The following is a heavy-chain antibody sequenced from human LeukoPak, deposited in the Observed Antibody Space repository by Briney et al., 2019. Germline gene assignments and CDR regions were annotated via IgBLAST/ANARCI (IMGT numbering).Heavy chain of an antibody. CDR1: GGSISSSSYY. CDR2: IYYGGST. CDR3: ARQEGFTMVRGVIAWFDP. J-gene: IGHJ5*02. D-gene: IGHD3-10*01. Sequence: SETLSLTCTVSGGSISSSSYYWGWIRQPPGKGLEWIGSIYYGGSTYYNPSLKSRVTISVDTSKNQFSLKLSSVTAADTAVYYCARQEGFTMVRGVIAWFDPWGQGTLVTVSS. V-gene: IGHV4-39*01.